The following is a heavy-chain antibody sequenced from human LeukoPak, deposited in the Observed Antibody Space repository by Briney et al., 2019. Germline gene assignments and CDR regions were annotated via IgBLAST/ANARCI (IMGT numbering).Heavy chain of an antibody. J-gene: IGHJ4*02. CDR1: GYTFTGYY. D-gene: IGHD2-2*01. CDR3: ARGGRVVPAAFRYFDY. V-gene: IGHV1-2*02. Sequence: GASVKVSCKASGYTFTGYYMHWVRQAPGQGLEWMGWINPNSGGTNYAQKFQGRVTMTRDTSISTAYMELSRLRSDDTAVYYCARGGRVVPAAFRYFDYWGQGTLVTVSS. CDR2: INPNSGGT.